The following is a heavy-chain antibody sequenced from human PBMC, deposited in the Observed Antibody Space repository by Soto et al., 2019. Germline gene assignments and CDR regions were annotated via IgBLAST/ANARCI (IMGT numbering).Heavy chain of an antibody. CDR1: GFTFSDYY. J-gene: IGHJ4*02. D-gene: IGHD1-26*01. CDR2: TRDKANNYAS. V-gene: IGHV3-72*01. Sequence: EVQLVESGGGLVQPGGSLRLSCAASGFTFSDYYMDWVRQLPGKGLEWVGRTRDKANNYASEYAPSLKGRFTISRHDSEDSMFLQLNSLKTEDTAVYYCARDTGESYDFWGQGALVTVSS. CDR3: ARDTGESYDF.